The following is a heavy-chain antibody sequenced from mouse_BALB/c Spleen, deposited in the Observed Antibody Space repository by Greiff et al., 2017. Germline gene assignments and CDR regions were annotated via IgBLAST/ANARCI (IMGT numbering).Heavy chain of an antibody. CDR3: TREVITTVVATGDYFDY. CDR2: ISSGGSYT. J-gene: IGHJ2*01. D-gene: IGHD1-1*01. Sequence: EVQLVESGGGLVKPGGSLKLSCAASGFTFSSYTMSWVRQTPEKRLEWVATISSGGSYTYYPDSVKGRFTISRDNAKNTLYLQMSSLKSEDTAMYYCTREVITTVVATGDYFDYWGQGTTLTVSS. CDR1: GFTFSSYT. V-gene: IGHV5-6-4*01.